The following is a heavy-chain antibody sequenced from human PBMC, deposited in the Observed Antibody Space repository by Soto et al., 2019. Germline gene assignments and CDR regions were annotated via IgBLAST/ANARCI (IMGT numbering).Heavy chain of an antibody. V-gene: IGHV3-30-3*01. Sequence: PGGSLRLSCAASGITFSRSVMHWVRQAPGKGLEWLSIISYDGSDEYYADSVRGRFTISRDNSENAVYLQMNSLRSEDTAVYYCARARYYYYSGLDVWGQGTMVTVYS. CDR3: ARARYYYYSGLDV. J-gene: IGHJ6*02. CDR1: GITFSRSV. CDR2: ISYDGSDE.